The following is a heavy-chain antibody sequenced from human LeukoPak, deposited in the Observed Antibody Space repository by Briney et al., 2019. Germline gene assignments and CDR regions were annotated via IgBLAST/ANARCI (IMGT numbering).Heavy chain of an antibody. Sequence: GGSLRLSREVFGFPVRSRYMTWVRQPPGKGLECVSVIYSGGTTYHIDSVKGRFTISRDISKSTMYLEMNNLRVEDTAIYYCASLEGGPSDGRWGQGTLVTVSS. V-gene: IGHV3-53*01. CDR2: IYSGGTT. CDR3: ASLEGGPSDGR. J-gene: IGHJ4*02. D-gene: IGHD3-3*01. CDR1: GFPVRSRY.